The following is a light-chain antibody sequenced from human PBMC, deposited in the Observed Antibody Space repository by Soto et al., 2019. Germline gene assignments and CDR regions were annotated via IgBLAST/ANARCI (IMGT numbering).Light chain of an antibody. V-gene: IGKV4-1*01. CDR1: QSVLYSSTTKNN. CDR2: WAS. CDR3: QQYYSTPIT. Sequence: DIVMTQSPDSLAVSLGERATTNRKSSQSVLYSSTTKNNLGWYQRKLGQPPKQLIYWASTRESGVPNRFSASGSGTDFTLTISSLQAEDVAVYYCQQYYSTPITFGQGTRLEIK. J-gene: IGKJ5*01.